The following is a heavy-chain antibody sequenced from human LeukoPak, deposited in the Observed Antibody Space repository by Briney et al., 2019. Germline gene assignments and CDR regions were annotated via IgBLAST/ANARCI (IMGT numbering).Heavy chain of an antibody. CDR3: ARINALGYCSSTSCHGRRYYYGMDV. CDR1: GGSFSGYY. CDR2: INHSGST. J-gene: IGHJ6*02. Sequence: SETLSLTCAVYGGSFSGYYWSWIRQPPGKGLEWIGEINHSGSTNYNPSLKSRVTISVDTSKNQFSLKLSSVTAADTAVYYCARINALGYCSSTSCHGRRYYYGMDVWGQGTTVTVSS. D-gene: IGHD2-2*01. V-gene: IGHV4-34*01.